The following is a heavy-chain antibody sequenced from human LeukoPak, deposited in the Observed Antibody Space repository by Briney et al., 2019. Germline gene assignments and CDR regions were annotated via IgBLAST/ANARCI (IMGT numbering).Heavy chain of an antibody. CDR1: GFTSSSYS. V-gene: IGHV3-21*01. Sequence: GGSLRLSCAASGFTSSSYSMNWVRQAPGKGLEWVSSISSSSSYIYYADSVKGRFTISRDNAKNSLYLQMNSLRAEDTAVYYCARVRRGWYLSYYYYYYMDVWGKGTTVTVSS. CDR2: ISSSSSYI. J-gene: IGHJ6*03. CDR3: ARVRRGWYLSYYYYYYMDV. D-gene: IGHD6-19*01.